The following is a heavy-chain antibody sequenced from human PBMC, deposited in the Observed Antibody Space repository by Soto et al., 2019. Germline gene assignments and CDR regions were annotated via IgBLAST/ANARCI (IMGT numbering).Heavy chain of an antibody. CDR2: ISYDGSNK. V-gene: IGHV3-30*18. CDR1: GFTFSSYG. J-gene: IGHJ4*02. D-gene: IGHD3-16*01. CDR3: VKDGGDY. Sequence: QVQLVESGGGVVQPGRSLRLSCAASGFTFSSYGMHWVRQAPGKGLEWVAVISYDGSNKYYADSVKGRFTISRDNSKNTLYLQMNSLRAEDTAVYYCVKDGGDYWGQGTLVTVSS.